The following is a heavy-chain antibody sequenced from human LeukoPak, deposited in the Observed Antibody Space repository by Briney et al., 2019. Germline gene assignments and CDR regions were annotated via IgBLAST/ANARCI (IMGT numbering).Heavy chain of an antibody. Sequence: PSETLSLTCTVSGGSISSSSYYWGWIRQPPGKGLEWIGSIYYSGSTYYNPSLKSRVTISVDTSKNQFSLKLSSVAAADTAVYYCARLKVEMPLVLTPADAFDIWGQGTMVTVSS. CDR2: IYYSGST. CDR3: ARLKVEMPLVLTPADAFDI. D-gene: IGHD4-23*01. V-gene: IGHV4-39*01. CDR1: GGSISSSSYY. J-gene: IGHJ3*02.